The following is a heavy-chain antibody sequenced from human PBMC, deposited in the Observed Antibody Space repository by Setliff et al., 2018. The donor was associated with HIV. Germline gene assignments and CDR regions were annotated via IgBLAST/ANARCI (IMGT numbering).Heavy chain of an antibody. J-gene: IGHJ4*02. D-gene: IGHD3-10*01. CDR2: IKSKTDGETE. Sequence: GGSLRLSCAASGFTFSSYEMDWFRQAPGKGLEWVGRIKSKTDGETEDYAAPVKGRFTISRDDSRSTLYLQMNSLITEDTALYYCTTAVAQNWYGSGNENYWGQGTLVTVSS. V-gene: IGHV3-15*01. CDR3: TTAVAQNWYGSGNENY. CDR1: GFTFSSYE.